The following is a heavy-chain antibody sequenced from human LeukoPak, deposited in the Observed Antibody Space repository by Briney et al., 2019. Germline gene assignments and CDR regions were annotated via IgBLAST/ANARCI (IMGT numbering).Heavy chain of an antibody. V-gene: IGHV3-53*01. CDR3: ARGHGFLIDV. D-gene: IGHD3-10*01. J-gene: IGHJ4*02. CDR2: INVGGDT. Sequence: RGSPCPSCAASGFSVSTKYMSWGGQAPGKGLEWVSIINVGGDTYYADSVKGRFTISRDTSKNTVYLQMDNLRAEDTAVYYCARGHGFLIDVWGRGTLVTVSS. CDR1: GFSVSTKY.